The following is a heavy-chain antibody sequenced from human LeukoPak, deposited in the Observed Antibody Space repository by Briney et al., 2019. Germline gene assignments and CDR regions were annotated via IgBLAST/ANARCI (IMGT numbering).Heavy chain of an antibody. V-gene: IGHV3-23*01. CDR1: GFTFSSYA. J-gene: IGHJ4*02. Sequence: GGSLRLSCAASGFTFSSYAMSWVRQAPGKGLEWSPAISGSGGSTYYADSVKGRFTISRDNSKNTLYLQMNSLRAEDTAVYYCAKGQQWLVRYYFDYWGQGTLVTVSS. CDR3: AKGQQWLVRYYFDY. CDR2: ISGSGGST. D-gene: IGHD6-19*01.